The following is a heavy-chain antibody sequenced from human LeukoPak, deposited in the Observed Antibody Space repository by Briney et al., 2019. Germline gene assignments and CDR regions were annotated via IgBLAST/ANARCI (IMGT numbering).Heavy chain of an antibody. V-gene: IGHV3-23*01. CDR1: GFTFSSYA. J-gene: IGHJ6*02. CDR3: ARVRYGELDV. Sequence: GGSLRLSCAASGFTFSSYAMSWVRQAPGKGLEWVSSMSGSGGSTYYADSVKDRFTISRDDSKNTLYLQMNSLRAEDTAVYYCARVRYGELDVWGQGTTVTVS. D-gene: IGHD4-17*01. CDR2: MSGSGGST.